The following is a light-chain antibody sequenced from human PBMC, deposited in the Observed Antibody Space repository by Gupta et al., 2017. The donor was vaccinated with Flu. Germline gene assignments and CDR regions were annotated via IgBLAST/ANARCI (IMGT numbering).Light chain of an antibody. CDR1: QSISSY. CDR3: RQHYSNLPT. Sequence: DTQMTQSPSSLSASVGDRVTITCRASQSISSYFNWYKQKPGKAPKLLIYPASSLESGVPSRFSGSGSGTEFTLTISRLQPEDFATYYCRQHYSNLPTFGGGTKVEIK. CDR2: PAS. J-gene: IGKJ4*01. V-gene: IGKV1-39*01.